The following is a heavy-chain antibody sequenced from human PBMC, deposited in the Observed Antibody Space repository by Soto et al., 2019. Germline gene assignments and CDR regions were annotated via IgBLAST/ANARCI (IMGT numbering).Heavy chain of an antibody. Sequence: QVQLVESGGGVVQPGGSLSLSCATSGFTFTSFTMHWVRQAPGKGLEWIAVMSYDGARTDYADAVKGRFTISRDTSKNTLYLQTNNLRPHDTAMYYCARDRPYGDPNWFDPWGQGTLVTVSS. CDR1: GFTFTSFT. CDR3: ARDRPYGDPNWFDP. V-gene: IGHV3-30-3*01. J-gene: IGHJ5*02. D-gene: IGHD4-17*01. CDR2: MSYDGART.